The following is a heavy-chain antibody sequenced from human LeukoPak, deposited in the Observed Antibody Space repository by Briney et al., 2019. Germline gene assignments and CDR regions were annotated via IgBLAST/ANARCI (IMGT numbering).Heavy chain of an antibody. CDR3: AKGGGYEAQYYYYYLDV. V-gene: IGHV3-30*02. D-gene: IGHD5-12*01. CDR2: IRYDRSNK. Sequence: PGGSLRLSCAASGFTFSSYGMYWVRQAPGKGLEWVAFIRYDRSNKYYADSVKGRFTVSRDNSKNTLYLQMKSLRAEDTAVYYCAKGGGYEAQYYYYYLDVWGKGTTVTISS. CDR1: GFTFSSYG. J-gene: IGHJ6*03.